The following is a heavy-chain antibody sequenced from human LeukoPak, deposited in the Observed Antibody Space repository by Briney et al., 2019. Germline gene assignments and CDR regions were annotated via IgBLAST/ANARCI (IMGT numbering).Heavy chain of an antibody. CDR2: FDSEDDET. J-gene: IGHJ3*02. Sequence: ASVTVSCTLSGYTRTELSMHWVRQPPGKGLEWMGGFDSEDDETYNAQKFQGRVTITEDTYTDTAYMELCNLRSEDTAVYYCATLAVRLDAFDIWGQGTMVTVSS. D-gene: IGHD6-6*01. V-gene: IGHV1-24*01. CDR3: ATLAVRLDAFDI. CDR1: GYTRTELS.